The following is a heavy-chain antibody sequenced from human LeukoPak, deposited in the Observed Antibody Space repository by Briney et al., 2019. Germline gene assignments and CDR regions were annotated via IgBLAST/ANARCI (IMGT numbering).Heavy chain of an antibody. CDR3: AKAGYYDSSGYYHQGAFDI. CDR2: ISGSGGST. D-gene: IGHD3-22*01. V-gene: IGHV3-23*01. CDR1: GFTFSSYA. J-gene: IGHJ3*02. Sequence: GGSLRLSCAASGFTFSSYAMSWVRQAPGKGLEWVSAISGSGGSTYYADSVKGRFTISRDNSKNTLYLQMNSLRAEDTAVYYCAKAGYYDSSGYYHQGAFDIWGQGTMVTVSS.